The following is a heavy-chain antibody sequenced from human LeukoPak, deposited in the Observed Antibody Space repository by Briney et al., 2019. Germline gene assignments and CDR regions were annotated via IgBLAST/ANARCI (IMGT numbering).Heavy chain of an antibody. V-gene: IGHV4-59*01. Sequence: SETLSLTCTVSGGSISSYYWNWIRQPPGKGLEWIAYSQYSGSTNYNPSLKSRVTISVDTSKNQFSLKLSSVTAADTAVYYCARGRYQLPYFDYWGQGTLVTVSS. CDR3: ARGRYQLPYFDY. D-gene: IGHD2-2*01. CDR1: GGSISSYY. CDR2: SQYSGST. J-gene: IGHJ4*02.